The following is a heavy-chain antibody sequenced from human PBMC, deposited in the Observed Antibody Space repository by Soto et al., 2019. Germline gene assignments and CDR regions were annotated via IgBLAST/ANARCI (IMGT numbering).Heavy chain of an antibody. Sequence: QPGGSLRLSCAASGFTFSSYGMHWVRQAPGKGLEWVAVISYDGSNKYYADSVKGRFTISRDNSKNTLYLQMNSLRAEDTAVYYWAKAGNRSNSSGWFFFRYWGQGTLVTVSS. CDR3: AKAGNRSNSSGWFFFRY. V-gene: IGHV3-30*18. CDR1: GFTFSSYG. CDR2: ISYDGSNK. J-gene: IGHJ4*02. D-gene: IGHD6-19*01.